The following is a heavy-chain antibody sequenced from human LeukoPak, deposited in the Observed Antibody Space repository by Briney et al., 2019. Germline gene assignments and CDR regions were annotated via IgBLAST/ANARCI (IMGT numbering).Heavy chain of an antibody. CDR3: ARQIIRGQYLIHFDY. D-gene: IGHD1-26*01. Sequence: PSETLSLTCTVSDDSITNYYWSWIRQPPGKGLAWIGYIFYSGTTYYNPSLKSRVTMSLDTSRSQFSLRLKSLTAADTAVYYCARQIIRGQYLIHFDYWSQGILVTVSS. CDR2: IFYSGTT. J-gene: IGHJ4*02. CDR1: DDSITNYY. V-gene: IGHV4-59*08.